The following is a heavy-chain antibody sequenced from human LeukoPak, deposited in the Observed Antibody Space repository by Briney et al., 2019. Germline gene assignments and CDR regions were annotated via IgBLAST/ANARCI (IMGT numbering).Heavy chain of an antibody. J-gene: IGHJ6*02. CDR2: IYHSGSI. V-gene: IGHV4-4*02. CDR3: ARDNGAIRAYYYHGMDV. CDR1: GGSISSRNW. Sequence: SETLSLTCAVSGGSISSRNWWSWVRQPPGKGLEWIGEIYHSGSINYNPSLKSRVTISVDKSKNQLSLRLTSVTAADTAVYYCARDNGAIRAYYYHGMDVWGQGTTVTVSS. D-gene: IGHD2-8*01.